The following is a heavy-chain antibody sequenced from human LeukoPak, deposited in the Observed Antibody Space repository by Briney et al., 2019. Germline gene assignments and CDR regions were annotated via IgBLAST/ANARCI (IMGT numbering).Heavy chain of an antibody. D-gene: IGHD3-3*01. J-gene: IGHJ4*02. CDR3: ARGPSAYPYFDY. CDR1: GGSISSYY. V-gene: IGHV4-59*08. CDR2: ISYSGNT. Sequence: SETLSLTCTVSGGSISSYYWSWIRQPPGKGLEWIGYISYSGNTNYNPSLKSRVTISVDTSKNQFSLKLSSVTAADTAVYYCARGPSAYPYFDYWGQGTLVSVSS.